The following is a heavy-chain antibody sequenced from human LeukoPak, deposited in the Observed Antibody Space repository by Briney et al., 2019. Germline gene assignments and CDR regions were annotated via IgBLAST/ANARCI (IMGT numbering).Heavy chain of an antibody. Sequence: SRTLSLTCTVSGGSISSGDYYWSWIRQPPGKGLEWIGYIYYSGSTYYNPSLKSRVTISVDTSKNQFSLKLSSVTAADTAVYYCARAVVVVAATNWFDPWGQGTLVTVSS. D-gene: IGHD2-15*01. V-gene: IGHV4-30-4*01. CDR3: ARAVVVVAATNWFDP. J-gene: IGHJ5*02. CDR2: IYYSGST. CDR1: GGSISSGDYY.